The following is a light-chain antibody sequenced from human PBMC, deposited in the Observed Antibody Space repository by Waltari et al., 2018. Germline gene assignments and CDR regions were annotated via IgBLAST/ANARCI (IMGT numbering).Light chain of an antibody. Sequence: DIQMTQSPSSLSASVGDRVTITCRASKVISNYLAWYQQKPGKVPKHLIYAASTLQSGVPSRFSGGGSGTDFTLTINSLQPEDVATYYCQKYISAPFTFGPGTKVDIK. J-gene: IGKJ3*01. CDR2: AAS. CDR1: KVISNY. CDR3: QKYISAPFT. V-gene: IGKV1-27*01.